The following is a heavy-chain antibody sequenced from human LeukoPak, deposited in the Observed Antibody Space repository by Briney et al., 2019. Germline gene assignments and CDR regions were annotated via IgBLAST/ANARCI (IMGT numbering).Heavy chain of an antibody. J-gene: IGHJ1*01. Sequence: GGSLRLSCSGSGFSFSSYAMHWVRQAPGKGLQYVSVISDKGVSTSYADSVKGRFTITRDNSKNTVYLQMSSLRAEDTAVYYCVGDGRDGYNKHFHHWGQGALVTVSS. V-gene: IGHV3-64D*06. CDR3: VGDGRDGYNKHFHH. CDR1: GFSFSSYA. D-gene: IGHD5-24*01. CDR2: ISDKGVST.